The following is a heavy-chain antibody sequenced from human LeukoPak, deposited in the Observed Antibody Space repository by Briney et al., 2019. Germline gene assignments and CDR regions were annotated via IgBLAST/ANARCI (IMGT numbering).Heavy chain of an antibody. CDR3: ARGEMYYDFWSGYYTPYYFDY. CDR1: GGSISSSSYY. V-gene: IGHV4-39*07. J-gene: IGHJ4*02. Sequence: SETLSLTCTVSGGSISSSSYYWSWIRQPPGKGLEWIGEINHSGSTNYNPSLKSRVTISVDTSKNQFSLKLSSVTAADTAVYYCARGEMYYDFWSGYYTPYYFDYWGQGTLVTVSS. D-gene: IGHD3-3*01. CDR2: INHSGST.